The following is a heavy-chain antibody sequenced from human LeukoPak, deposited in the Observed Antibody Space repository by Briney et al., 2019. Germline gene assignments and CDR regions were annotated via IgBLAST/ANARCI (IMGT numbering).Heavy chain of an antibody. Sequence: ASVKVSCKASGYTFTGYYIHWVRQAPGQGLTWMGWINPNSGGAKYAQNLQGRVIMTTDTSISTAYMELTSLRSDDTAVYYCARSSPPTYYHFYYYMDVWGKGSTVTVSS. J-gene: IGHJ6*03. V-gene: IGHV1-2*02. CDR1: GYTFTGYY. CDR2: INPNSGGA. CDR3: ARSSPPTYYHFYYYMDV. D-gene: IGHD6-13*01.